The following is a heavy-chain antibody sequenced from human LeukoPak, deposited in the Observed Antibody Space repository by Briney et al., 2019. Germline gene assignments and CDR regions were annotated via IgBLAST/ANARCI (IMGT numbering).Heavy chain of an antibody. D-gene: IGHD1-1*01. Sequence: GASVKVSCKASGGTFSSYAISWVRQAPGQGLEWMGRIIPILGIANYAQKFQGRVTITADKSTSTAYMELSSLKPEDTAVYYCTTANDGLWGRGTVVTVSS. CDR1: GGTFSSYA. CDR3: TTANDGL. J-gene: IGHJ2*01. V-gene: IGHV1-69*04. CDR2: IIPILGIA.